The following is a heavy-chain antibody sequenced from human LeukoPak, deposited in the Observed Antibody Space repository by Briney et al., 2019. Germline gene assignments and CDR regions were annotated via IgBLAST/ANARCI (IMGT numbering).Heavy chain of an antibody. J-gene: IGHJ6*03. Sequence: GGSLRLSCAASGFIFRSYAMSWVRQAPGKGLEWVSAISGSGDSTYYADSVKGRFTISRDNSKNTLYLQMNSLTAEDTAVYYCAKNGLRFLEWLSRYMDVWGKGTTVTVSS. V-gene: IGHV3-23*01. CDR3: AKNGLRFLEWLSRYMDV. D-gene: IGHD3-3*01. CDR1: GFIFRSYA. CDR2: ISGSGDST.